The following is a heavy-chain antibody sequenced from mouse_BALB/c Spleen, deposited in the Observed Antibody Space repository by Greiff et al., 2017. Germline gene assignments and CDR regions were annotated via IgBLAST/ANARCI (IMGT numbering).Heavy chain of an antibody. CDR1: GFTFSSYT. CDR2: ISSGGSYT. J-gene: IGHJ2*01. Sequence: EVQLVESGGGLVKPGGSLKLSCAASGFTFSSYTMSWVRQTPEKRLEWVATISSGGSYTYYPDSVKGRFTISRDNAKNTLYLQMSSLKSEDTAMYYCTREVYRYDLDYWGQGTTLTVSS. CDR3: TREVYRYDLDY. D-gene: IGHD2-14*01. V-gene: IGHV5-6-4*01.